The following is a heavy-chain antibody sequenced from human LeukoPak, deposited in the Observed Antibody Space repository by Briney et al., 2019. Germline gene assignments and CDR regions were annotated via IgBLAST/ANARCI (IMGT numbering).Heavy chain of an antibody. CDR3: ATTRLLDY. CDR1: GFTFSNYW. Sequence: PGGSLRLSFAASGFTFSNYWMTWVRQVPGKGLEWVANINQDGTEKYYVDSVKGRFTISRDNTKKSLYLQMDVLRVEDTAVYYCATTRLLDYWGQGNLVTVPS. CDR2: INQDGTEK. V-gene: IGHV3-7*01. J-gene: IGHJ4*02.